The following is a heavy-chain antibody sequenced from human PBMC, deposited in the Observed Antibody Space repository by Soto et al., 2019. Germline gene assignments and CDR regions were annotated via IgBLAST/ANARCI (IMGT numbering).Heavy chain of an antibody. J-gene: IGHJ4*02. CDR3: ARGADDSNGYPFDY. CDR2: IYAAGYT. D-gene: IGHD3-22*01. V-gene: IGHV3-53*01. CDR1: GFTVSSHY. Sequence: EVQLVESGGGLIQPGGSLRLSCAASGFTVSSHYMSWVRQTPGKGLEWVSVIYAAGYTYYADSVKGRCTISRDNSKNTLSLQMDSLRAEDTAVYYCARGADDSNGYPFDYWGQGTLVTVSS.